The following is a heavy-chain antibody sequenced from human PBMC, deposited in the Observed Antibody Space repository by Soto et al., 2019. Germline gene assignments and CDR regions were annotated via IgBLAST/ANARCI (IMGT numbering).Heavy chain of an antibody. CDR2: INAGNGNT. J-gene: IGHJ6*02. Sequence: ASVKVSCKASGYTFTSYAIHWVRQAPGERLEWMGWINAGNGNTKYSQKFQGRVTITRDTSASTAYMELSSLRSEDTAVYFCARDLCPLGSGSPCPRYGLDFWGQGTTVTVSS. CDR3: ARDLCPLGSGSPCPRYGLDF. CDR1: GYTFTSYA. D-gene: IGHD3-10*01. V-gene: IGHV1-3*01.